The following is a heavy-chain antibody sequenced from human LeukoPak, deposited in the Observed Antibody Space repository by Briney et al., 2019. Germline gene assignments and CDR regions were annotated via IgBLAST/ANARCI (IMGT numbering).Heavy chain of an antibody. Sequence: PGGSLRLSRAASGFTFSTYAMTWVRQAPGKGLEWVSALTGGGGVTYYADSVRGRFTISRDNPKNTLYLQMDSLRAEDTAVYYCAREDDYSGVNYYYMDVWGKGTTVTVSS. CDR3: AREDDYSGVNYYYMDV. D-gene: IGHD4-11*01. CDR2: LTGGGGVT. CDR1: GFTFSTYA. V-gene: IGHV3-23*01. J-gene: IGHJ6*03.